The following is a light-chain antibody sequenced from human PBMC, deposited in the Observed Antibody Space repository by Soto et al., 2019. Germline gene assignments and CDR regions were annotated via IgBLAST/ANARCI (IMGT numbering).Light chain of an antibody. CDR3: QQLNTYPRT. V-gene: IGKV1-9*01. CDR2: GAS. J-gene: IGKJ3*01. Sequence: IQLTQSPSSLSASVGDRVSITCRASQGISTYLAWYQQKPGKAPKVLIYGASTLQSGAPSRFSRSGAGADFTVTISSLQAGDFATYYCQQLNTYPRTFGPGTKVDIK. CDR1: QGISTY.